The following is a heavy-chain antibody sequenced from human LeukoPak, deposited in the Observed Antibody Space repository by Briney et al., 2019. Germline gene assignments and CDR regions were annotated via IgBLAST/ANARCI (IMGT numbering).Heavy chain of an antibody. CDR1: GFTFSSYG. V-gene: IGHV3-30*03. Sequence: PGRSLRLSCAASGFTFSSYGMHWVRQAPGKGLEWVAVMSYDGSNKYYADSVKGRFTISRDNSKNTLYLQMNSLRAEDTAVYYCSVNLDSSGFYFDYWGQGTLVTVSS. J-gene: IGHJ4*02. D-gene: IGHD3-22*01. CDR2: MSYDGSNK. CDR3: SVNLDSSGFYFDY.